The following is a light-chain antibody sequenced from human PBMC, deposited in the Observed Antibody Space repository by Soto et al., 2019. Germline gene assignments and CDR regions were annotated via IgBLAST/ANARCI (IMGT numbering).Light chain of an antibody. CDR2: DAY. J-gene: IGKJ5*01. V-gene: IGKV3-11*01. CDR1: QSFRGL. CDR3: KQRHMWPIT. Sequence: EVALTPSPLTLSLSHGERATLSSRASQSFRGLLAWYQQKPGQATRLLIYDAYNRAIGIPPRFSGSGSGTDFTLTISSLEPEDSAVYYCKQRHMWPITFGQGTRLENK.